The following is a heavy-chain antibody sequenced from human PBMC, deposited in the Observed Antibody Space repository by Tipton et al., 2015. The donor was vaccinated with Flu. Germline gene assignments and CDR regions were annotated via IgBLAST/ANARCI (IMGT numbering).Heavy chain of an antibody. J-gene: IGHJ6*03. CDR1: GGSISSYY. CDR3: ARGRGYCSSTSCYGYYYYYYMDV. V-gene: IGHV4-59*12. Sequence: TLSLTCTVSGGSISSYYWSWIRQPPGKGLEWIGYIYYSGSTNYNPSLKSRVTISVDTSKNQFSLKLSSVTAADTAVYYCARGRGYCSSTSCYGYYYYYYMDVWGKGTTVTVSS. CDR2: IYYSGST. D-gene: IGHD2-2*01.